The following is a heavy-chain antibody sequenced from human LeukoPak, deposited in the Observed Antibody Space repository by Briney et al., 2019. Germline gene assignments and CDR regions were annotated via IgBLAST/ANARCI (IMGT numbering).Heavy chain of an antibody. D-gene: IGHD3-22*01. J-gene: IGHJ3*02. CDR2: INPNSGGT. CDR1: GYTFTGYY. V-gene: IGHV1-2*02. CDR3: ARDRAEDYYSDAFDI. Sequence: ASVKVSCKASGYTFTGYYMHWVRQAPGQGLEWMGWINPNSGGTNYAQKFQGRVTMTRDTSTSTGYMELRRLRSDDTAVYYCARDRAEDYYSDAFDIWGQGTMVTVS.